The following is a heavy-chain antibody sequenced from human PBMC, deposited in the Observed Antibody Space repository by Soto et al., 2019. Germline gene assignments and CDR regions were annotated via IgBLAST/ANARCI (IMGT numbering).Heavy chain of an antibody. D-gene: IGHD3-16*01. V-gene: IGHV3-30*18. Sequence: QVHLVESGGGVVQPGTSLRLSCRASGFKFSDYGMDWVRQAPGKGLEWVSRVLYDGSKKYYADSMKGRFTISRDNPRNTLYLQMDSLRAEDTGVYYCVKDLALMGDYWGQGTPVTVSS. CDR1: GFKFSDYG. J-gene: IGHJ4*02. CDR2: VLYDGSKK. CDR3: VKDLALMGDY.